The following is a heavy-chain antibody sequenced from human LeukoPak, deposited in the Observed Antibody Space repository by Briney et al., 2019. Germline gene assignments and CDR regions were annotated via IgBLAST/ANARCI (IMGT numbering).Heavy chain of an antibody. CDR3: ARGDYYGSGTYYYYGMDV. CDR2: ISYDGSNK. D-gene: IGHD3-10*01. Sequence: PGGPLRLSCAASGITFSNYALHWVRQAPGKGLEWVAVISYDGSNKYYADSVKGRFTISRDNSKNTLYLQMSSLRAEDTAVYYCARGDYYGSGTYYYYGMDVWGQGTTVTVSS. CDR1: GITFSNYA. V-gene: IGHV3-30-3*01. J-gene: IGHJ6*02.